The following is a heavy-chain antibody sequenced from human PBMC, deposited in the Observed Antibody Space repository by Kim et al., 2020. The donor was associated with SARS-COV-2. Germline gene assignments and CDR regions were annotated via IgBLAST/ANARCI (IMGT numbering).Heavy chain of an antibody. CDR3: AKDIYCRAGTCYSAFDY. D-gene: IGHD2-15*01. Sequence: GGSLRLSCAASGVKFDDYAVLWVRQARRKGLEWVTLISGDGGSTLYADSVKGRFTISRDNSRNSLFLQMNSLRTEDTAFYYCAKDIYCRAGTCYSAFDYWGQVTIVTVSS. CDR2: ISGDGGST. J-gene: IGHJ4*02. V-gene: IGHV3-43*02. CDR1: GVKFDDYA.